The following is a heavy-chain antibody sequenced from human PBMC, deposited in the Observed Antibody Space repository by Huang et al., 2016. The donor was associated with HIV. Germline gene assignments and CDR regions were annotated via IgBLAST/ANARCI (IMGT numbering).Heavy chain of an antibody. J-gene: IGHJ4*02. D-gene: IGHD3-22*01. V-gene: IGHV4-34*01. CDR3: ARGQERITMIVVVITASEYYFDY. CDR2: IKQRGNT. CDR1: GGSFSGYY. Sequence: QVQLQQWGAGLLKPSETLSLTCAVYGGSFSGYYWSWIRQPPGKGLAWIGEIKQRGNTNDNPALKSRVTKSVDTSKNQCSLKLTSVTAADTAVYYCARGQERITMIVVVITASEYYFDYWGQGTLVAVSS.